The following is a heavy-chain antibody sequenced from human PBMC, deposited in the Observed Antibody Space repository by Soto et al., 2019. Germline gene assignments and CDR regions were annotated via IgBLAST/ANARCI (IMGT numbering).Heavy chain of an antibody. CDR1: GGSISSGGYY. CDR3: ARSGGRASGWYSEYFQH. Sequence: QVQLQESGPGLVKPSQTLSLTCTVSGGSISSGGYYWSWIRQHPGKGLEWIGYIYYSGSTYYNPSLKCRVTISVDTSKNQFSLKLSSVTAADTAVYYCARSGGRASGWYSEYFQHWGQGTLVTVSS. V-gene: IGHV4-31*03. D-gene: IGHD6-19*01. CDR2: IYYSGST. J-gene: IGHJ1*01.